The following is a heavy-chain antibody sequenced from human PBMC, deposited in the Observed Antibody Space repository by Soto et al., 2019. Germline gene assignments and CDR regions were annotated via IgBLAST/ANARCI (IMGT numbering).Heavy chain of an antibody. CDR3: ARSPPGVAGRYYFDF. D-gene: IGHD6-6*01. CDR1: GFAFSSYG. CDR2: IWYDGSNK. V-gene: IGHV3-33*01. Sequence: QVQLVESGGGVVQPGRSLRLSCAASGFAFSSYGMHWVRQTPVKGLEWVALIWYDGSNKYYADSVKGRFTISRDNSKNTLYLQMHSLRAEDTAVYFCARSPPGVAGRYYFDFWGQGTLVTVSS. J-gene: IGHJ4*02.